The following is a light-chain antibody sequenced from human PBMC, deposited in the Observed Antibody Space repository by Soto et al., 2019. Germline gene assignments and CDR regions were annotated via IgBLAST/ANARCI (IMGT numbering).Light chain of an antibody. CDR1: QNILYTATDKIY. J-gene: IGKJ4*01. Sequence: DIVMSQSPDSLALSLGGRATIKCKSSQNILYTATDKIYLAWYQFKPGRPPKLLIYWATSRQSGVPGRFSGSGSGTDFTLTINGLQAEDVAVYYCQQYFGTPFTFGGGTKLEI. V-gene: IGKV4-1*01. CDR2: WAT. CDR3: QQYFGTPFT.